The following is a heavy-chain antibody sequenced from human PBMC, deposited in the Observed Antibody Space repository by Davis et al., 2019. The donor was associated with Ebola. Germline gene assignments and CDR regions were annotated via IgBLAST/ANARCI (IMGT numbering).Heavy chain of an antibody. V-gene: IGHV4-59*12. Sequence: SETLSLTCTVSGGSLRSYYWSWIRQSPGKGLEWIGYIYYSGSTNYNPSLKSRVTISVDTSKNQFSLKLSSVTAADTAVYYCARVDYDFWSGCVDYWGQGTLVTVSS. CDR3: ARVDYDFWSGCVDY. D-gene: IGHD3-3*01. CDR1: GGSLRSYY. J-gene: IGHJ4*02. CDR2: IYYSGST.